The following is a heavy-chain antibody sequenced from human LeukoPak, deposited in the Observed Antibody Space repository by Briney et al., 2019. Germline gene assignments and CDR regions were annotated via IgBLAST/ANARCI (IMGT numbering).Heavy chain of an antibody. D-gene: IGHD4-17*01. CDR2: IYTSGST. CDR3: ATYGDYGPRYYFDY. Sequence: SETLSLTCTVSGGSISSYYWSWIRQPAGKGLEWIGRIYTSGSTNYIPSLKSRVTMSVDTSKNQFSLKLSSVTAADTAVYYCATYGDYGPRYYFDYWGQGTLVTVSS. V-gene: IGHV4-4*07. J-gene: IGHJ4*02. CDR1: GGSISSYY.